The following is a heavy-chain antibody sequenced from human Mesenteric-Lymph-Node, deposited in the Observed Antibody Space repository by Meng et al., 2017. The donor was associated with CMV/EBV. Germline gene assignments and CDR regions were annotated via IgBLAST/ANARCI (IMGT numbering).Heavy chain of an antibody. CDR1: GFTFSDYY. Sequence: CAASGFTFSDYYMSWIRQAPGKGLEWVSYISSSGSTIYYADSVKGRFTISRDNSNNTLYLQLNSLRIEDTGVFYCAKGPARGAWFDPWGQGTLVTVSS. CDR3: AKGPARGAWFDP. J-gene: IGHJ5*02. V-gene: IGHV3-11*04. D-gene: IGHD3-10*01. CDR2: ISSSGSTI.